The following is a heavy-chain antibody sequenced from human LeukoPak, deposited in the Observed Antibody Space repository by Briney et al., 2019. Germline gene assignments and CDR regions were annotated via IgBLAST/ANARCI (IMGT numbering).Heavy chain of an antibody. CDR1: GGSFSGYY. J-gene: IGHJ5*02. V-gene: IGHV4-34*01. CDR3: ARRRLIGYSYGYSWFDP. Sequence: PSETLSLTCAVYGGSFSGYYWSWIRQPPGKGLERIGEINHSGSTNYNPSLKSRVTISVDTSKNQFSLKLSSVTAADTAVYYCARRRLIGYSYGYSWFDPWGQGTLVTVSS. D-gene: IGHD5-18*01. CDR2: INHSGST.